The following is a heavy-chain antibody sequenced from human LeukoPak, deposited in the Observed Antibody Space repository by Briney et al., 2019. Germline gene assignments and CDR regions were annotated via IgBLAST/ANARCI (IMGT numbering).Heavy chain of an antibody. V-gene: IGHV3-11*01. D-gene: IGHD3-16*02. CDR2: ISSSGSTI. J-gene: IGHJ4*02. CDR3: ARDTGGDYVWGSYRYYFDY. Sequence: PGGSLRLSCAASGFTFSDYYMSWSRQAPGKGREWGSYISSSGSTIYYADSVKGRFTISRDNAKNSLYLQMNSLRAEDTAVYYCARDTGGDYVWGSYRYYFDYWGQGTLVTVSS. CDR1: GFTFSDYY.